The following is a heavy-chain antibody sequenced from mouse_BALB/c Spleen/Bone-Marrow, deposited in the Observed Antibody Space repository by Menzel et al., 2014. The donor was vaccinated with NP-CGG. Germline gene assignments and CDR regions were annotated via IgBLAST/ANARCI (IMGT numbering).Heavy chain of an antibody. V-gene: IGHV1-77*01. Sequence: QVQLQQPGAELARLSSVKLSCKASGYTFTDYYINWVKQRTGQGLEWIGEIYPGSGNTYYNEKFKGKATLTADKSSSTAYMQLSSLTSEDSAVYFCARRGYFDYWGQGTTLTVSS. CDR3: ARRGYFDY. CDR2: IYPGSGNT. J-gene: IGHJ2*01. CDR1: GYTFTDYY.